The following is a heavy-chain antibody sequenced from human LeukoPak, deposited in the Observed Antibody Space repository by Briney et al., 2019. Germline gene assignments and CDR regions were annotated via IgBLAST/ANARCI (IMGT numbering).Heavy chain of an antibody. V-gene: IGHV3-21*01. CDR2: ISSSSSYI. Sequence: GGAPRHSCVHPRVTPRSFIMKWVCARPRGRRERGSSISSSSSYIYYADSVKGRFTISRDNSKNTLYLQLTSLRPEDMGVYYCARWSRLFFGGFDSWGQGTLVTVSS. J-gene: IGHJ4*02. CDR1: RVTPRSFI. CDR3: ARWSRLFFGGFDS. D-gene: IGHD4-23*01.